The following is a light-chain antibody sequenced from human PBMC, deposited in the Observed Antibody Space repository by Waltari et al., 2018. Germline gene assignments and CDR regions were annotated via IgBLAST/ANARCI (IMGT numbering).Light chain of an antibody. CDR2: KAL. V-gene: IGKV1-5*03. CDR1: QSIGNY. CDR3: QQYNTYSS. J-gene: IGKJ2*03. Sequence: DIQMTRSPSTLSASVEDTIPITCRASQSIGNYFAWYQQKPGKAPKLLIYKALSSGSGVPSRFSGSGSETECTLTISRLQPDDSATYYCQQYNTYSSFGQGSKLEI.